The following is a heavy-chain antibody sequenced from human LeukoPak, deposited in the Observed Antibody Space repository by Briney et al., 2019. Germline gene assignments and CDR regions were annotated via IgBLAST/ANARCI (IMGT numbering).Heavy chain of an antibody. CDR1: GFSFRNSW. V-gene: IGHV3-23*01. CDR3: AKENNWNDGRFNYFDY. Sequence: GGSLRLSCAASGFSFRNSWMTWVRQAPGKGLKWVSTISGSGTATYYADSVKGRFTISRDNSKNTLYLQMNGLRAEDTAVYYCAKENNWNDGRFNYFDYWGQGTLVTVSS. J-gene: IGHJ4*02. D-gene: IGHD1-20*01. CDR2: ISGSGTAT.